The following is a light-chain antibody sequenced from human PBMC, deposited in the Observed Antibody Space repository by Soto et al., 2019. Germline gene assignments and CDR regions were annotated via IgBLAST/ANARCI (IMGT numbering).Light chain of an antibody. Sequence: EIVMTQSPATLSVSPGETATLSCRASQSVSSNLAWYQQKPGQAPRLLIYDSFTRATGVPVRFSGSGSGTEFTLTISSLQSEDFAVYYCQQYNNWPPRTFGQGTKVEI. V-gene: IGKV3-15*01. CDR2: DSF. CDR1: QSVSSN. J-gene: IGKJ1*01. CDR3: QQYNNWPPRT.